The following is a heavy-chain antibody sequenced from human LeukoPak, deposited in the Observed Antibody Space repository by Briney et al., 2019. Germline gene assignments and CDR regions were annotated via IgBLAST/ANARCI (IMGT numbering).Heavy chain of an antibody. CDR3: AKDQDIVVVVAATPYSPFDY. CDR1: GFTFSSYA. Sequence: GGSLRLSCAASGFTFSSYAMSWVRQAPGKGLEWVSAISGSGGSTYYADSVKGRFTISRDNSKNTLYLQMNSLRAEDTAVYYCAKDQDIVVVVAATPYSPFDYWGQGTLVTVSS. D-gene: IGHD2-15*01. V-gene: IGHV3-23*01. J-gene: IGHJ4*02. CDR2: ISGSGGST.